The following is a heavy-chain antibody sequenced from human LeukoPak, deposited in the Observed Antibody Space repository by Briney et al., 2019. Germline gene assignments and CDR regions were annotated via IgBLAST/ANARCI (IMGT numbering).Heavy chain of an antibody. CDR3: ARYYSSSWSYHPYYFDY. D-gene: IGHD6-13*01. CDR2: IKQDGSEK. J-gene: IGHJ4*02. CDR1: GFTFSSYW. Sequence: PGGSLRLSCAASGFTFSSYWMSWVRQAPGKGLEWVAHIKQDGSEKYYVDSVKGRFTISRDNAKNSLYLQMNSLRAEDTAVYYCARYYSSSWSYHPYYFDYWGQGTLVTVSS. V-gene: IGHV3-7*01.